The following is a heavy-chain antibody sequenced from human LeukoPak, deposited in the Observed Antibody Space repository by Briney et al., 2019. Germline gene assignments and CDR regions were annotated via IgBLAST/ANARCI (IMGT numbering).Heavy chain of an antibody. J-gene: IGHJ6*03. CDR3: ARSRGYSYGYYYYYMDV. Sequence: KASETLSLTCAVYGGSFSGYYWSWLRQPPGKGREWIGEINHSGSTNYNPSLKSRVTISVDTSKNQFSLKLSSVTAADTAVYSCARSRGYSYGYYYYYMDVWGKGTTVTVSS. D-gene: IGHD5-18*01. V-gene: IGHV4-34*01. CDR1: GGSFSGYY. CDR2: INHSGST.